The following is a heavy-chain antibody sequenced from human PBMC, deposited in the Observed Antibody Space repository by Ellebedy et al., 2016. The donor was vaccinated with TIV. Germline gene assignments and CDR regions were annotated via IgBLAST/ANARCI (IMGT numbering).Heavy chain of an antibody. CDR1: GYSFTSHW. J-gene: IGHJ5*02. Sequence: GESLKISXKGSGYSFTSHWISWVRQMPGKGLEWIGKIDPSESYTNYSPSFQGHVIISTDKSISTAYLQWSRLKASDTAIYYCARRFSSSWVNWFDPWGQGTLVTVSS. D-gene: IGHD6-13*01. V-gene: IGHV5-10-1*01. CDR2: IDPSESYT. CDR3: ARRFSSSWVNWFDP.